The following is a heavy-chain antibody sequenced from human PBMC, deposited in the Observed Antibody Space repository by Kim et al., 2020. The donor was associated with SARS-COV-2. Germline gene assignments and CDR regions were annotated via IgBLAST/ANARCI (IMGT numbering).Heavy chain of an antibody. CDR2: ISYDGNNK. D-gene: IGHD2-2*01. CDR1: GFTFSSYA. CDR3: ARDYQAHGYNISPAANPLRY. J-gene: IGHJ4*02. V-gene: IGHV3-30-3*01. Sequence: GGSLRLSCAASGFTFSSYAMHWVRQAPGKGLEWVALISYDGNNKYYADSVRGRFTISRDNSRNTLYLQMNSLRAEDTAVYYCARDYQAHGYNISPAANPLRYWGQGTLVTVSS.